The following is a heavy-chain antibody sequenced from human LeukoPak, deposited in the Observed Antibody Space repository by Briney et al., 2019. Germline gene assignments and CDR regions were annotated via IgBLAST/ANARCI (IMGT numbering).Heavy chain of an antibody. CDR1: GGSFSGYY. CDR3: ARGYGYSSSWRPQMYCYYMDV. Sequence: SETLSLTCAAYGGSFSGYYWSWIRQPPGKGLEWIGEINHSGSTNYNPSLKSRVTISVDTSKNQFSLKLSSVTAADTAVYYCARGYGYSSSWRPQMYCYYMDVWGKGTTVTVSS. V-gene: IGHV4-34*01. CDR2: INHSGST. J-gene: IGHJ6*03. D-gene: IGHD6-13*01.